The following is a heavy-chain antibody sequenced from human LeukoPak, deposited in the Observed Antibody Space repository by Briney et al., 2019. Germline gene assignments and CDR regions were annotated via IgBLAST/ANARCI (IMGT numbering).Heavy chain of an antibody. CDR1: GFTFSSYG. J-gene: IGHJ6*03. D-gene: IGHD1-26*01. CDR2: IRYDGSNK. CDR3: AKGYGWEASYYYYMDV. V-gene: IGHV3-30*02. Sequence: GGSLRLSCAASGFTFSSYGMSWVRQAPGKGLEWVAFIRYDGSNKYYADSVKGRFTISRDNSKNTLYLQMNSLRAEDTAVYYYAKGYGWEASYYYYMDVWGKGTTVTISS.